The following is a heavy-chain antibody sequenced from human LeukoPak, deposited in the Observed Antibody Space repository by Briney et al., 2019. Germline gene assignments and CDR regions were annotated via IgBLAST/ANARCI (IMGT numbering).Heavy chain of an antibody. CDR2: VYRSGNT. V-gene: IGHV4-59*01. Sequence: SETLSLTCTLSGGSISQYYWSWIRQPPGKGPEWIGYVYRSGNTNYDPSLKSRVTISVDTSKNHFSLNLTSVTAADTAVYYCARVKDFAYSFFDLWGRGTLVTVSS. CDR1: GGSISQYY. CDR3: ARVKDFAYSFFDL. J-gene: IGHJ2*01.